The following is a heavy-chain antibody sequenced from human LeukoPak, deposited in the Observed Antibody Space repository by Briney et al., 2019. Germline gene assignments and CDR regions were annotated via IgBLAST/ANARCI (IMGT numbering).Heavy chain of an antibody. CDR3: AHSDRPYYYGTFFAP. J-gene: IGHJ5*02. V-gene: IGHV2-5*02. D-gene: IGHD3-10*01. CDR1: GFSLATTGLG. CDR2: IYWDD. Sequence: SAPTLVKPTETLTLTCNFSGFSLATTGLGVGWIRQPPGKALEWLALIYWDDRYSPSLKNRLASTKDTSKDQVVLTMTNMDPVDTATYFCAHSDRPYYYGTFFAPWGQGTLVTVSS.